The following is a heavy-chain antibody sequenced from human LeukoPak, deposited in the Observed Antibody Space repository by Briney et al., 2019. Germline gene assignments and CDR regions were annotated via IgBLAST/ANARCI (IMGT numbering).Heavy chain of an antibody. Sequence: GASVKVSCKASGYTFTGYYMHWVRQAPGQGLEWMGRINPNSGGTNYAQKFQGRVTMTRDTSISTAYMELSSLRSEDTAVYYCARVRRCSSTSCYPTRGNWFDPWGQGTLVTVSS. D-gene: IGHD2-2*01. CDR1: GYTFTGYY. V-gene: IGHV1-2*06. CDR2: INPNSGGT. CDR3: ARVRRCSSTSCYPTRGNWFDP. J-gene: IGHJ5*02.